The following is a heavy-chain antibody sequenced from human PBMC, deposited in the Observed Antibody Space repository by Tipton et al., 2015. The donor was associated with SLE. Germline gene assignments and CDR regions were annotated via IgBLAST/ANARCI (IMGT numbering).Heavy chain of an antibody. CDR3: ASRPYELLSAPFDY. V-gene: IGHV3-7*01. CDR1: GFMLSSYW. Sequence: SLRLSCAASGFMLSSYWMSWVRQAPGKGLEWVANIKQDGSEKYYVDSVKGRFTISRDNAKNSLYLQMNTLRDEDTAVYYCASRPYELLSAPFDYWGQGTLVTVSA. CDR2: IKQDGSEK. D-gene: IGHD2-2*01. J-gene: IGHJ4*02.